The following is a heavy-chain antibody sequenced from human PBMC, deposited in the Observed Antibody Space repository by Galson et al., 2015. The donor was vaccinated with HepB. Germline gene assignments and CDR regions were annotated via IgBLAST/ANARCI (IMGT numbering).Heavy chain of an antibody. CDR1: GFTFSTYN. D-gene: IGHD6-13*01. J-gene: IGHJ2*01. Sequence: SLRLSCAASGFTFSTYNMNWVRQAPGKGLEWVSYISSSSSIIYYADSVKGRFTISRDNAKNSLYLQMNSLRAEDTAVYYCARVPGAAAGVWYFDLWGRGTLVTVSS. CDR3: ARVPGAAAGVWYFDL. CDR2: ISSSSSII. V-gene: IGHV3-48*01.